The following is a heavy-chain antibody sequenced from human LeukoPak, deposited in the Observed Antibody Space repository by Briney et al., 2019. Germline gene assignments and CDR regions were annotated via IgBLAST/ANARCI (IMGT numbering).Heavy chain of an antibody. CDR2: ISSSGSTI. V-gene: IGHV3-48*04. J-gene: IGHJ4*02. D-gene: IGHD3-22*01. Sequence: GSLRLSCAASGFTFSNAWMSWVRQAPGKGLEWVSYISSSGSTIYYADSVKGRFTISRDNAKNSLYLQMNSLRAEDTAVYYCARGYGSSGYYSPPYFDYWGQGTLVTVSS. CDR1: GFTFSNAW. CDR3: ARGYGSSGYYSPPYFDY.